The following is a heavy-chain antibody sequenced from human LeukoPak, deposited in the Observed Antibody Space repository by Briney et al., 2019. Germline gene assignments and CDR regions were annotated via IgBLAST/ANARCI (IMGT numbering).Heavy chain of an antibody. V-gene: IGHV3-74*01. CDR1: GFTFSSYW. Sequence: GGSLRLSRAASGFTFSSYWMHWVRQAPGKGLVWVSRINSDGSSTSYADSVKGRFTISRDNAKNTLYLQMNSLRAEDTAVYYCARPHWGLYYFDYWGQGTLVTVSS. J-gene: IGHJ4*02. CDR2: INSDGSST. CDR3: ARPHWGLYYFDY. D-gene: IGHD7-27*01.